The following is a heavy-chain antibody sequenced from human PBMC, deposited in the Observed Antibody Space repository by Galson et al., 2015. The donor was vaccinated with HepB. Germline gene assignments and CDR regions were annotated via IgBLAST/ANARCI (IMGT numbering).Heavy chain of an antibody. V-gene: IGHV3-21*01. CDR3: ARVGKYQLLSSDY. J-gene: IGHJ4*02. CDR2: ISSSSSYI. CDR1: GFTFSSYS. D-gene: IGHD2-2*01. Sequence: SLRLSCAASGFTFSSYSMNWVRQAPGKGLEWVSSISSSSSYIYYADSVKGRFTISRDNAKNSLYLQMNSLRAEDTAVYYCARVGKYQLLSSDYWGQGTLVTVSS.